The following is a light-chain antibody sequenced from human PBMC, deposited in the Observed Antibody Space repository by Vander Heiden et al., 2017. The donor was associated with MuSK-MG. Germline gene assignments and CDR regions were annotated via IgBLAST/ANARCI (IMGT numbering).Light chain of an antibody. CDR1: QDARRW. Sequence: DIQMTQSPSTLSASVGDRVTITCRASQDARRWLDWYQQKPGKAPKVLIYQASSLESGVPSRFSGSGSGTEFTLTISSLHPDDFATYYCQQDKMNPWTFGQGTKLEIK. J-gene: IGKJ2*02. CDR2: QAS. CDR3: QQDKMNPWT. V-gene: IGKV1-5*03.